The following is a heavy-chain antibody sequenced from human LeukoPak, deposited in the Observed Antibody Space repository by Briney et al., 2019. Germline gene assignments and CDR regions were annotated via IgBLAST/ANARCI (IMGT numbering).Heavy chain of an antibody. D-gene: IGHD3-22*01. CDR2: ITTSGSTM. CDR3: ARRDFYDTTGYLFDY. V-gene: IGHV3-48*03. Sequence: GGSLRLSCAASGFTLSTYEMNRVRQAPGKGLDWVSYITTSGSTMPYADSVKGRFTISRDNAKNSLYLQMNGLRAEDTAVYYCARRDFYDTTGYLFDYWGQGTLVTVSS. CDR1: GFTLSTYE. J-gene: IGHJ4*02.